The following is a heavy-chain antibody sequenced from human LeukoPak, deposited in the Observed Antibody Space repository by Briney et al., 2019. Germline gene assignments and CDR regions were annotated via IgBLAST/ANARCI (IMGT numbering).Heavy chain of an antibody. Sequence: GGSLRLSCAASGFTFSDHYMDWVRQAPGKGLDWIGRSRNRAYSYSTEYAASVKGRFTVSRADSENSLYLQMNSLKTDDTAVYYCVALIRGLGYWGQGTLVTVSP. CDR3: VALIRGLGY. J-gene: IGHJ4*02. CDR1: GFTFSDHY. CDR2: SRNRAYSYST. D-gene: IGHD3-10*01. V-gene: IGHV3-72*01.